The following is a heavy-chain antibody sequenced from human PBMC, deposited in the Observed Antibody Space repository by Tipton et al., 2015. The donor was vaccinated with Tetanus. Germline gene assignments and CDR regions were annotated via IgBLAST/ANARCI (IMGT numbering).Heavy chain of an antibody. Sequence: TLSLTCSVSGGSVNSGTYYWSWIRQSPDKGLEWLGDVIYDGTSYYNPSLNSRVKISLDTSMKQVSPTRTSVTAADTALYYCARGVPYSTTMGSDWFDPWGQGTLVTVSS. D-gene: IGHD2-2*01. V-gene: IGHV4-39*02. CDR1: GGSVNSGTYY. CDR2: VIYDGTS. J-gene: IGHJ5*02. CDR3: ARGVPYSTTMGSDWFDP.